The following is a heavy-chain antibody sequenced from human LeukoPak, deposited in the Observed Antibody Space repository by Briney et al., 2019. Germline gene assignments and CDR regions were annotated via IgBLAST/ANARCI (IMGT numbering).Heavy chain of an antibody. CDR3: AKRVARSSSWPPVDY. CDR2: ISGSGGST. CDR1: GFTFSSYA. Sequence: GGSLRLSCAASGFTFSSYAMSWVRQAPGKGLEWVSAISGSGGSTYYADSVKGRFTISRDNSKNTLYLQMNSLRAEDTAVYYCAKRVARSSSWPPVDYWGQGTLVTVSS. J-gene: IGHJ4*02. V-gene: IGHV3-23*01. D-gene: IGHD6-13*01.